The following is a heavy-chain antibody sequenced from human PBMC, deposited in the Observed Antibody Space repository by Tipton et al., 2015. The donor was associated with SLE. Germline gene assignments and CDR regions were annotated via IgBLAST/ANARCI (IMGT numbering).Heavy chain of an antibody. CDR3: ARVDGDYGDAFDI. V-gene: IGHV4-59*01. J-gene: IGHJ3*02. Sequence: TLSLTCSVSSGSISSYYWSWIRQPPGKGLEWIGYIFYSGSTNYNPSLKSRVTISVDTSKNQFSLKLTSVTSADTAVYYCARVDGDYGDAFDIWGQGTLVTVSS. CDR1: SGSISSYY. D-gene: IGHD4-17*01. CDR2: IFYSGST.